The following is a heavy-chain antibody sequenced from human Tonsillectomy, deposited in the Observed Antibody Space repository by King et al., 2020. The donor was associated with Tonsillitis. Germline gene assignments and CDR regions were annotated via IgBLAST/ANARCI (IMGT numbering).Heavy chain of an antibody. CDR2: IRNKAYVGTT. CDR3: ARENEEASGDWFDP. D-gene: IGHD2-21*01. J-gene: IGHJ5*02. Sequence: QLVQSGGGLVKPGRSLRLSCTASGFTFGDYAMSWFRQAPGKGLEWVGFIRNKAYVGTTEYAASVKGRFTISRDDSKSIAYLQMNSLKTEDTAVYHCARENEEASGDWFDPWGQGTLVTVSS. V-gene: IGHV3-49*05. CDR1: GFTFGDYA.